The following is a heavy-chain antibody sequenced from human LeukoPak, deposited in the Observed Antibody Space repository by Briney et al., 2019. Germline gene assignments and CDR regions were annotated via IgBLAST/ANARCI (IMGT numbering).Heavy chain of an antibody. V-gene: IGHV4-4*07. CDR2: IYTSGST. J-gene: IGHJ5*02. CDR3: ARDGYGSGSYYKSWFDP. CDR1: GGSISSYY. Sequence: PSETLSLTCTVSGGSISSYYWSWIRQPAGKGLEWIGRIYTSGSTNYNPSLKSRVTMSVDTSKNQFSLKLSSVTAADTAVYYCARDGYGSGSYYKSWFDPWGQGTLVTVSS. D-gene: IGHD3-10*01.